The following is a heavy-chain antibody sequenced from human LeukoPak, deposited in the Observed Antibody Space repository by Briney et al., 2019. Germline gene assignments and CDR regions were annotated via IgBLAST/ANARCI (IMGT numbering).Heavy chain of an antibody. CDR2: INHSGST. CDR1: GGSFSGYY. D-gene: IGHD2-21*02. CDR3: ARGRGRVVVTAITKDNWFDP. V-gene: IGHV4-34*01. J-gene: IGHJ5*02. Sequence: SETLSLTCAVYGGSFSGYYWSWIRQPPGKGLEWIGEINHSGSTNYNPSLKSRVTISVDTSKNQFSLKLSSVTAAHTAVYYCARGRGRVVVTAITKDNWFDPWGQGTLVTVSS.